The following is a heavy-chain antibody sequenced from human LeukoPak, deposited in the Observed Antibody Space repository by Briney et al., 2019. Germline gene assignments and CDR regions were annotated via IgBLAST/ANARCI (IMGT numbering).Heavy chain of an antibody. CDR1: SGSMSTYY. CDR2: IYYKGST. Sequence: PSETLSLTCTVSSGSMSTYYWSWIRQPPGKGLEWIGYIYYKGSTSYNPSLKSRVTISVDTSKNSFSLKLSSVTAADTAVYYCARASYDSSAYYSGGFYYYYMDVWGEGTTVTVSS. D-gene: IGHD3-22*01. CDR3: ARASYDSSAYYSGGFYYYYMDV. J-gene: IGHJ6*03. V-gene: IGHV4-59*01.